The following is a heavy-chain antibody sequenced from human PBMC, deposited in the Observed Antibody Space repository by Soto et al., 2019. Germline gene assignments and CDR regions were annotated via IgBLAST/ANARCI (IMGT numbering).Heavy chain of an antibody. CDR3: ARADLTAFGVVQKTYQYYGMYL. CDR2: IKQDGSEK. V-gene: IGHV3-7*03. Sequence: PGGSLRLSCAASGFTFSNYWMSWVRQAPGKGLEWVANIKQDGSEKYYVDSVKGRFSISRDNAKNSLYLQMNSLRAEDTAVYYCARADLTAFGVVQKTYQYYGMYLWGQGTTVTVSS. D-gene: IGHD3-3*01. J-gene: IGHJ6*02. CDR1: GFTFSNYW.